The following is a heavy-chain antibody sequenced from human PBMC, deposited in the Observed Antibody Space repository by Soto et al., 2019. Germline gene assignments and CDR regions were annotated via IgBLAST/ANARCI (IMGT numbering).Heavy chain of an antibody. D-gene: IGHD2-2*01. J-gene: IGHJ4*02. CDR2: ISGSGGGNL. Sequence: HPGGSLRLSCAGSGFTFGNYAMSWVRQAPGKGLEWVSGISGSGGGNLYYADSVKGRFTISRDNSKNTLYLQMNSLRAEDTAVYYCAKARHSSTWYNFDFWGQGTLVTVSS. CDR3: AKARHSSTWYNFDF. CDR1: GFTFGNYA. V-gene: IGHV3-23*01.